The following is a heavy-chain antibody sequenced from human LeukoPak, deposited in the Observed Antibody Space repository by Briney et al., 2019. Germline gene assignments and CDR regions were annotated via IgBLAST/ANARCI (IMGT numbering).Heavy chain of an antibody. CDR3: ARVSGYCSGGSCYVIDAFDI. D-gene: IGHD2-15*01. J-gene: IGHJ3*02. Sequence: GGSLRLSCAASGFTFSSYAMNWVRQAPGKGLEWVAVIWYDGSNKYYADSVKGRFTISRDNSKNTLYLQINSLRAEDTAVYYCARVSGYCSGGSCYVIDAFDIWGQGTMVTVSS. CDR2: IWYDGSNK. V-gene: IGHV3-33*08. CDR1: GFTFSSYA.